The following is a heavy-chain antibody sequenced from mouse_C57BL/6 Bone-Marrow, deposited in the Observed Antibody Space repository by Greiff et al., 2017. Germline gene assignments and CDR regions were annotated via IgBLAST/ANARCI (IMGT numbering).Heavy chain of an antibody. Sequence: DVQLVESEGGLVQPGSSMKLSCTASGFTFSDYYMAWVRQVPEKGLEWVANINYDGSSTYYLDSLKSRFIISRDNAKNILYLQMSSLKSEDTATYYCAREGYGYGGGITTYYFDYWGQGTTLTVSS. CDR1: GFTFSDYY. CDR3: AREGYGYGGGITTYYFDY. D-gene: IGHD2-2*01. V-gene: IGHV5-16*01. CDR2: INYDGSST. J-gene: IGHJ2*01.